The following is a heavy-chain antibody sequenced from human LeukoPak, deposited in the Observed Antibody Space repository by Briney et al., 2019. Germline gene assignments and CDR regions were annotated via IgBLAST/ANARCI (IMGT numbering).Heavy chain of an antibody. CDR3: AKPLRVWYGEFSD. CDR2: ISGGGGTT. CDR1: GFTFSDYG. J-gene: IGHJ4*02. Sequence: GGSLRLSCAASGFTFSDYGMNWVRLAPGKGLEWVSSISGGGGTTYYADSVKGRFFISRDNSKNTMYLQMNSLKAEDTAVYYCAKPLRVWYGEFSDWGQGTLVSVSS. V-gene: IGHV3-23*01. D-gene: IGHD3-10*01.